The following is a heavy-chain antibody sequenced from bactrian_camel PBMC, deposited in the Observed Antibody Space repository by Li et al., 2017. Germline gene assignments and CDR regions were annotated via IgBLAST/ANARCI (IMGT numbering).Heavy chain of an antibody. V-gene: IGHV3S55*01. Sequence: QLVESGGDSVQAGGSLRLSCAAAGSDYSMAWFRQGPGKEREGVAVWRRTGIVVYADSVKGRFTISRDIHKNTLDLLMNSLKPEDAAMYYCAASFSLPCPANAGAVARDYTMDYWGKGTQVTVS. CDR1: GSDYS. D-gene: IGHD2*01. CDR2: WRRTGIV. J-gene: IGHJ7*01.